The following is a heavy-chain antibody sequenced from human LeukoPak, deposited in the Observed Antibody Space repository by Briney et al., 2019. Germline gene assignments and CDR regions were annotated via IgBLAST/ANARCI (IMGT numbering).Heavy chain of an antibody. D-gene: IGHD4-17*01. CDR1: GGSFSGYY. CDR2: INHSGST. V-gene: IGHV4-34*01. J-gene: IGHJ5*02. Sequence: SETLSLTCAVDGGSFSGYYWSWIRQPPGKGLEWIGEINHSGSTNYNPSLKSRVTISVDTSKNQFSLKLSSVTAADTAAYYCARGGPDRNDYGDYKYVDWFDPWGQGTLVTVSS. CDR3: ARGGPDRNDYGDYKYVDWFDP.